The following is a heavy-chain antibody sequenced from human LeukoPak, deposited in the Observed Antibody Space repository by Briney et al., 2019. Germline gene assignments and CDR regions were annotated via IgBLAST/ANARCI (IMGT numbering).Heavy chain of an antibody. V-gene: IGHV3-66*01. CDR3: ARDLGPPGYFDY. Sequence: GGSLRLSCAASGFTVSSNYMSWVRQAPGKGLEWVSVIYSGGSTYYADSVKGRFTISRDNSKNTLYLQTNSLRAEDTAVYYCARDLGPPGYFDYWGQGTLVTVSS. D-gene: IGHD3-16*01. CDR2: IYSGGST. J-gene: IGHJ4*02. CDR1: GFTVSSNY.